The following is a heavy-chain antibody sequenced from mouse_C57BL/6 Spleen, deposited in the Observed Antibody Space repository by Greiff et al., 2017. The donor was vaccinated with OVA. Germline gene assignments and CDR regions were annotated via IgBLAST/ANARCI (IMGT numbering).Heavy chain of an antibody. Sequence: EVQLQESGPELVKPGASVKIPCKASGYTFTDYNMDWVKQSHGKSLEWIGDINPNNGGTIYNQKFKGKATLTVDKASSTAYMELRSLTSEDTAVYYCARLGVYSNYEDYYAMDYWGQGTSVTVSS. J-gene: IGHJ4*01. CDR3: ARLGVYSNYEDYYAMDY. V-gene: IGHV1-18*01. CDR2: INPNNGGT. D-gene: IGHD2-5*01. CDR1: GYTFTDYN.